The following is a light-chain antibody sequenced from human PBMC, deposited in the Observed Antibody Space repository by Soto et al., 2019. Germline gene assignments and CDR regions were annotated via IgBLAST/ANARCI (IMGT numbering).Light chain of an antibody. J-gene: IGKJ1*01. Sequence: EIVLTQSPGTLSLSPGETVTPSCRASQSMSRNLAWYQQKPGQAPRLLIYGASTRATGIPARFSGSGSGTEFTLTISSLRSEDFAIYYCQQYNKGPVTFGQGTKVDI. CDR1: QSMSRN. CDR2: GAS. CDR3: QQYNKGPVT. V-gene: IGKV3-15*01.